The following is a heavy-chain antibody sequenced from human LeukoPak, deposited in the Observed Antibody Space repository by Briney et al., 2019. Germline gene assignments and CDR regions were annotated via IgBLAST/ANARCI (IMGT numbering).Heavy chain of an antibody. CDR3: ARGRGGGHFDY. CDR1: GYTFTSYD. Sequence: ASVKVSCKASGYTFTSYDINWVRQAAGQGLEWMGWINPNTGTTDYAQKFQRRVTVTRDTSISTAHMDLSSQRSDDTAVDYCARGRGGGHFDYWGQGTLVTVSS. D-gene: IGHD3-10*01. J-gene: IGHJ4*02. V-gene: IGHV1-8*01. CDR2: INPNTGTT.